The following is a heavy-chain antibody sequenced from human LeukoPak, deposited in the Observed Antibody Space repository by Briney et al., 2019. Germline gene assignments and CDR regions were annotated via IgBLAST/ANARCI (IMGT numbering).Heavy chain of an antibody. CDR2: IYYSGST. CDR1: GGSISSYY. J-gene: IGHJ6*02. CDR3: ARDIGYSYDITYYYYGMDV. D-gene: IGHD5-18*01. V-gene: IGHV4-59*01. Sequence: SETLSLTCTVSGGSISSYYWSWIRQPPGKGLEWIGYIYYSGSTNYNPSLKSRVTISVDTPKNQFSLKLSSVTAADTAVYYCARDIGYSYDITYYYYGMDVWGQGTTVTVSS.